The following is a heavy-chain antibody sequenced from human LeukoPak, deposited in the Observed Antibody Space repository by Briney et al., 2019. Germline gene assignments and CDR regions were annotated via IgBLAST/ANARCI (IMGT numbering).Heavy chain of an antibody. CDR1: GGSISSYY. D-gene: IGHD6-25*01. Sequence: SETLCLTCTVSGGSISSYYWSWIRQPPGKGLEWIGYIYYSGSTNYNPSLKSRVTISVDTSKNQFSLKLSSVTAADTAVYYCARSYSSGFFDYWGQGTLVTVSS. V-gene: IGHV4-59*01. J-gene: IGHJ4*02. CDR3: ARSYSSGFFDY. CDR2: IYYSGST.